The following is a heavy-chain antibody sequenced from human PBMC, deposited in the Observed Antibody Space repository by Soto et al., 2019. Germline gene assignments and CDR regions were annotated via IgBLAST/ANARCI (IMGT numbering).Heavy chain of an antibody. V-gene: IGHV4-30-2*01. CDR2: IYHSGST. D-gene: IGHD1-26*01. CDR3: AAGGGLPRYY. J-gene: IGHJ4*02. CDR1: GGSISSGGYY. Sequence: QLQLQESGSGLVKPSQTLSLTCAVSGGSISSGGYYWSWIRQPPGKGLEWIGYIYHSGSTYYNPSLKSRVNISVDRSKIQFSLKLSSVTAADTAVYYCAAGGGLPRYYWGQGTLVTVSS.